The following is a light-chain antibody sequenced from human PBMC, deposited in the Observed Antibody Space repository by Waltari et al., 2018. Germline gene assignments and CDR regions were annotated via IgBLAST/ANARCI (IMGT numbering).Light chain of an antibody. CDR3: QSYDSYLTGV. CDR1: DSTLGPGYA. Sequence: QSVLTQPPSASGAPGQTITISCPWGDSTLGPGYAVPWYQQIPGAPPKLLIYDALKRPSGVPERFSGSRSGNSASLTITGLRPEDEADYYCQSYDSYLTGVFGTGTTVSVL. J-gene: IGLJ1*01. CDR2: DAL. V-gene: IGLV1-40*01.